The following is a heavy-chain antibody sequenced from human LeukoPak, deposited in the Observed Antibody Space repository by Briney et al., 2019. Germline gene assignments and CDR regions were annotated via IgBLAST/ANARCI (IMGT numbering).Heavy chain of an antibody. CDR1: GGSISSYY. CDR2: TYSGGNA. V-gene: IGHV4-59*01. Sequence: SETLPLTCTVSGGSISSYYWSWIRQPPGKGLEWIGYTYSGGNANYNPSLKSRVTISIDTSENQFSLRLTSVTAADTAVYFCAHSKRGGGYYINAFAVWGQGTLVTISS. D-gene: IGHD1-26*01. CDR3: AHSKRGGGYYINAFAV. J-gene: IGHJ3*01.